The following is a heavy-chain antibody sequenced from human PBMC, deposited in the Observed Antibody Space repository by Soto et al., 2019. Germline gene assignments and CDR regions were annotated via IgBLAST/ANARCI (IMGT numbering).Heavy chain of an antibody. V-gene: IGHV4-39*01. D-gene: IGHD2-15*01. J-gene: IGHJ6*02. CDR2: MLYSGLT. Sequence: SETLSLTCTVSGGSINSSDYLWGWIRQPPGKGLEWIGSMLYSGLTYYNPSLKSRVTLSVDTSKNQFSVRLNSVTASDTAVYYCAPLSVSLSGPYGIHVWGQGTTVTVSS. CDR1: GGSINSSDYL. CDR3: APLSVSLSGPYGIHV.